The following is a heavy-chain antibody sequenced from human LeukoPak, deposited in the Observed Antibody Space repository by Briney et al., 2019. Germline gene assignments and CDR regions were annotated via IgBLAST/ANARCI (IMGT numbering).Heavy chain of an antibody. J-gene: IGHJ4*02. CDR2: ISAYNGNT. CDR1: GYTFTSCG. D-gene: IGHD6-13*01. V-gene: IGHV1-18*01. Sequence: ASVKVSCKASGYTFTSCGISWVRQAPGQGLEWMGWISAYNGNTNYAQKLQGRVTMTTDTSTSTAYMELRSLRSDDTAVYYCARGTVAAAGTGNFDYWGQGTLVTVSS. CDR3: ARGTVAAAGTGNFDY.